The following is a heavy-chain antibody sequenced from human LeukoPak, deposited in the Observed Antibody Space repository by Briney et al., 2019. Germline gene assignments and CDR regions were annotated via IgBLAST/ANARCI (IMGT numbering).Heavy chain of an antibody. CDR2: IDPSASYT. CDR3: ARRSAAGTSVDY. D-gene: IGHD6-13*01. V-gene: IGHV5-10-1*01. CDR1: GYSFTSYW. Sequence: GASLMICCNGSGYSFTSYWISWVRQMPGKGLEWMGRIDPSASYTNYSPSFQGHVTISADKSISTAYLQWSSLKASDTAMYYCARRSAAGTSVDYGGQGTLVTVSS. J-gene: IGHJ4*02.